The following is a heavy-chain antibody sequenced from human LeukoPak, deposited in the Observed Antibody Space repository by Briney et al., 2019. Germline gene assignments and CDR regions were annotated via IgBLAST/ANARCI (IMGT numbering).Heavy chain of an antibody. J-gene: IGHJ4*02. CDR3: ARGRDGSQSPIDD. CDR1: GFTFGSCW. CDR2: INQDGSQK. D-gene: IGHD5-24*01. Sequence: PGGSLRLSCAASGFTFGSCWMNWVRQTPGKGLEWVANINQDGSQKFYVDSVKGRFTISRDNAKNSLYLQMNSLRAEDTAVYYCARGRDGSQSPIDDWGQGTLVTVSS. V-gene: IGHV3-7*04.